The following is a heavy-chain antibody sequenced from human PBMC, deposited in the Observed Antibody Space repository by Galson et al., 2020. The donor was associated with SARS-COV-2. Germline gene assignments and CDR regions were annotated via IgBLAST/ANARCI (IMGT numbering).Heavy chain of an antibody. V-gene: IGHV3-30-3*01. J-gene: IGHJ4*02. D-gene: IGHD3-10*01. CDR1: GFTFSTYA. Sequence: GEFLKISCAASGFTFSTYAMHWVRQAPGQGLERVAVISNDGSNRYYADTVKGRFTISSDNSKNTLYVQMNSLRAEDTAVYYCARGPRFGELLSPCDYWGQGTLVTVSA. CDR2: ISNDGSNR. CDR3: ARGPRFGELLSPCDY.